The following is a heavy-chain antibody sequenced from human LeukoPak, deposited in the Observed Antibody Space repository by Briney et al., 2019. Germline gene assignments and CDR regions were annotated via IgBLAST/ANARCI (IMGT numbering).Heavy chain of an antibody. D-gene: IGHD3-3*01. CDR1: GFTFSSYS. CDR3: AREWGTYYDFWSALWGGAFDI. V-gene: IGHV3-21*01. J-gene: IGHJ3*02. Sequence: TGGSLRLSCAASGFTFSSYSMNWVRQAPGKGLEWVSSISSSSSYIYYADSVKGRFTISRDNAKNSLYLQMNSLRAEDTAVYYCAREWGTYYDFWSALWGGAFDIWGQGTMVTVSS. CDR2: ISSSSSYI.